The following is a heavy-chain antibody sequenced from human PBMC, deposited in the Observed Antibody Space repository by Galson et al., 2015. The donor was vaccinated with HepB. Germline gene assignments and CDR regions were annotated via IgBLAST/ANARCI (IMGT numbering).Heavy chain of an antibody. V-gene: IGHV3-30*18. CDR3: AKDRGYCSGGSCYSGLWFDP. Sequence: SLRLSCAASGFTFSSYGMHWVRQAPGKGLEWVAVISYDGSNKYYADSVKGRFTISRDNSKNTLYLQMNSLRAEDTAVYYCAKDRGYCSGGSCYSGLWFDPWGQGTLVTVSS. J-gene: IGHJ5*02. CDR2: ISYDGSNK. D-gene: IGHD2-15*01. CDR1: GFTFSSYG.